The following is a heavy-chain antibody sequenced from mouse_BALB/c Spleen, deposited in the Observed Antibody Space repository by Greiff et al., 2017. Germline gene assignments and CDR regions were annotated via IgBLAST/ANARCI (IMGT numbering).Heavy chain of an antibody. CDR2: ISSGGSYT. D-gene: IGHD2-4*01. J-gene: IGHJ3*01. Sequence: EVKLMESGGDLVKPGGSLKLSCAASGFTFSSYGMSWVRQTPDKRLEWVATISSGGSYTYYPDSVKGRFTISRDNAKNTLYLQMSSLKSEDTAMYYCARDQITTGAWFAYWGQGTLVTVSA. CDR1: GFTFSSYG. CDR3: ARDQITTGAWFAY. V-gene: IGHV5-6*01.